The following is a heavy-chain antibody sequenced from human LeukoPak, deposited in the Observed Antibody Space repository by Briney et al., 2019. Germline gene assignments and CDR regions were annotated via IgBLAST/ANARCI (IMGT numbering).Heavy chain of an antibody. Sequence: PSETLSLTCTVSGGSISDYYWSWVRQPAGKGLEWIGRIYTSGSINHNPSLKSRVTMSVDTSKDQFSLKLSSVTAADTAVYYCARGFDFWSGSNYWYFDLWGRGTLVTVSS. D-gene: IGHD3-3*01. CDR1: GGSISDYY. CDR2: IYTSGSI. CDR3: ARGFDFWSGSNYWYFDL. J-gene: IGHJ2*01. V-gene: IGHV4-4*07.